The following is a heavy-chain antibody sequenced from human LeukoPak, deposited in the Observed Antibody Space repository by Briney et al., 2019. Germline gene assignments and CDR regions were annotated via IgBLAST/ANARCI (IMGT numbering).Heavy chain of an antibody. V-gene: IGHV3-23*01. CDR1: GFTFSSYA. D-gene: IGHD2-2*01. CDR3: AKDAAHIVVVPAAMPHFDD. CDR2: ISGSGGST. Sequence: PGGSLRLSCAASGFTFSSYAVSWVRQAPGKGREWVSAISGSGGSTYYADSVKGRFTLSRDNSQNTLYLQLNSLRAEDTGVYYCAKDAAHIVVVPAAMPHFDDWGQGTLVTVSS. J-gene: IGHJ4*02.